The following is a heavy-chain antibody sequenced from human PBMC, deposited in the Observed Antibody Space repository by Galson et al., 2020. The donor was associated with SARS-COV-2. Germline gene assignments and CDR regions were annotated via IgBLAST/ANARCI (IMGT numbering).Heavy chain of an antibody. CDR2: INHSGST. D-gene: IGHD3-10*01. J-gene: IGHJ6*03. CDR1: GGSFSGYY. V-gene: IGHV4-34*01. CDR3: ARELIGPLNYFYMDV. Sequence: SETLSLSCAVYGGSFSGYYWSWIRQPPGKGLEWIGEINHSGSTNYNPSLKSRATVSVDTSKNQFSLNLRSVTAADTAVYYCARELIGPLNYFYMDVWGKGTPVTVS.